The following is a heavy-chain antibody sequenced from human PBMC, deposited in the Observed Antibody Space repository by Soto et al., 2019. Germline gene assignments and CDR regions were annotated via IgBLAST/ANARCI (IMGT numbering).Heavy chain of an antibody. CDR2: ISGSGGST. CDR1: GFTFSSYA. V-gene: IGHV3-23*01. CDR3: AKTYCSSTSCHIDY. D-gene: IGHD2-2*01. J-gene: IGHJ4*02. Sequence: GGSLRLSCAASGFTFSSYAMSWVRQAPGKGLEWVSAISGSGGSTYYADSVKGRFTISRDNSKNTLYLQMNSLRAEDTAVYYCAKTYCSSTSCHIDYWGQGTLVTVSS.